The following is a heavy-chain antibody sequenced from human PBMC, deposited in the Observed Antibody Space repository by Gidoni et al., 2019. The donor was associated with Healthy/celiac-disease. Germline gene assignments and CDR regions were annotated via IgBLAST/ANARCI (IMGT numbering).Heavy chain of an antibody. CDR2: ISSSGSTR. D-gene: IGHD6-13*01. V-gene: IGHV3-48*03. Sequence: EVQLVESGGGLVQPGGSLRLSCAASGFTFSSYEMNWVREAPGKGLEWVSYISSSGSTRYYAGSVKGRFTISRDNAKNSLYLQMNSLRAEDTAVYYCARDAALRSFDYWGQGTLVTVSS. J-gene: IGHJ4*02. CDR3: ARDAALRSFDY. CDR1: GFTFSSYE.